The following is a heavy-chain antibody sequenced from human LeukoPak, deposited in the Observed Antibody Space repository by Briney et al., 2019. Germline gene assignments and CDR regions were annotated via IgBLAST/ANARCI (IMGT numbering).Heavy chain of an antibody. D-gene: IGHD6-13*01. Sequence: PSETLSLTCTVSGGSISSSSYYWGWIRQPPGKGLEWIGSIYYSGSTYYNPSLKSRVTISVDTSKNQFSLKLSSVTAADTAVYYCASQGTSSSWYLDYWGQGTLVTVSS. V-gene: IGHV4-39*07. CDR1: GGSISSSSYY. J-gene: IGHJ4*02. CDR3: ASQGTSSSWYLDY. CDR2: IYYSGST.